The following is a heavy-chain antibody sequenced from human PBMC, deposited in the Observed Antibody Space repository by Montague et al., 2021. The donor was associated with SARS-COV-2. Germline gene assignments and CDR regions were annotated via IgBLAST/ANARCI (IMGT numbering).Heavy chain of an antibody. V-gene: IGHV4-34*01. D-gene: IGHD6-13*01. Sequence: SETLSLTCAVYGGSFTDFYWTWIRQPPGKGLEWIGESNDRGSSNYNPSLKNRVSISVDTSKNQFSLKLSSVTAADTAVYYCARGRRYSSTWYGAFDPWGQGMQVTVSS. CDR2: SNDRGSS. J-gene: IGHJ5*02. CDR3: ARGRRYSSTWYGAFDP. CDR1: GGSFTDFY.